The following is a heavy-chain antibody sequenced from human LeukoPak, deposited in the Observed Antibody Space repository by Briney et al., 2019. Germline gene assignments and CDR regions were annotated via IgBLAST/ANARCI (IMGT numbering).Heavy chain of an antibody. CDR2: ISYHGSNK. Sequence: GGSLRLSCAASGFTFRNYAMHWVRQAPGKGLEWVAVISYHGSNKYYADSVQGRFTISRDNSKNTLYLQMDSLRIDDTAVYYCARDGGLAVASTGYYFDYWGQGTLVPVSS. CDR1: GFTFRNYA. CDR3: ARDGGLAVASTGYYFDY. D-gene: IGHD6-19*01. J-gene: IGHJ4*02. V-gene: IGHV3-30*04.